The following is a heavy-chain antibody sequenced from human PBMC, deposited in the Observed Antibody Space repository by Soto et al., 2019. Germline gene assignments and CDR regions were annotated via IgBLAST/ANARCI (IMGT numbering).Heavy chain of an antibody. D-gene: IGHD6-6*01. CDR1: GYMFTTYG. Sequence: QVQLVQSGGEVKKPGASVEVSCRTSGYMFTTYGMSWVRQAPGQGLEWMAWISAYNGNKKYAQKFQGRVTMTTDTSTSTVFMELRNLTSDDTGTYFCGRTGGGMAARPLEYWGQGTLVTVSS. J-gene: IGHJ4*02. CDR2: ISAYNGNK. V-gene: IGHV1-18*04. CDR3: GRTGGGMAARPLEY.